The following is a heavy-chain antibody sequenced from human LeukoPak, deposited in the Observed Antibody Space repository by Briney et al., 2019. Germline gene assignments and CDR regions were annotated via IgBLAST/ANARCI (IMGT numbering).Heavy chain of an antibody. Sequence: GGSLRLSCAASGFTFSSYPMYWVRQAPGKGLEWVALISYDESNKYFADSVRGRFTISRDNSKNTLYLQMNSLRAEDTAVYYCARDRGDTTGTTAFDYWGQGTLVTVSS. CDR3: ARDRGDTTGTTAFDY. V-gene: IGHV3-30*04. CDR2: ISYDESNK. CDR1: GFTFSSYP. D-gene: IGHD1-1*01. J-gene: IGHJ4*02.